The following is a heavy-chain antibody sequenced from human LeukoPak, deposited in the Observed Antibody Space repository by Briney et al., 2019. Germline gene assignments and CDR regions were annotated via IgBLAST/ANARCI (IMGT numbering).Heavy chain of an antibody. CDR1: GYTFTSYG. D-gene: IGHD6-25*01. Sequence: ASVKVSCKASGYTFTSYGISWVRQAPGQGLEWMGWISAYNGNTNYAQKLQGRVTMTTDTSTSTAYMELRSLRSDDTAVYYCARERNSSGRGRIRNWFDPWGQGTLVTVSS. V-gene: IGHV1-18*01. J-gene: IGHJ5*02. CDR3: ARERNSSGRGRIRNWFDP. CDR2: ISAYNGNT.